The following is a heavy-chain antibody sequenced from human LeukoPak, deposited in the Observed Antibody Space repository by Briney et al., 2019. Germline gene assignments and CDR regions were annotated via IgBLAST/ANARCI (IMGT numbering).Heavy chain of an antibody. D-gene: IGHD4-23*01. CDR1: GGSISSYS. V-gene: IGHV4-4*07. J-gene: IGHJ4*02. CDR2: IYPRESP. CDR3: ARGFELGKSLTPFDN. Sequence: SETLSLTCTVSGGSISSYSWSWMRQPAGKGLEWIGRIYPRESPNYNPSLKSRVIMSVDKSKNQFSLKLRSVTAADTAVYYCARGFELGKSLTPFDNWGQGTLLTVSS.